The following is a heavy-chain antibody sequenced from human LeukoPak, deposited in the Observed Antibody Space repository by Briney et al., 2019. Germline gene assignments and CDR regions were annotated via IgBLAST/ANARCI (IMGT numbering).Heavy chain of an antibody. J-gene: IGHJ3*02. CDR2: INPNSGGT. CDR3: ARVDCEFERGRTSCLDAFDI. CDR1: GYTFTGYY. D-gene: IGHD2-2*01. Sequence: ASVKVSCKASGYTFTGYYMHWVRQAPGQGLEWMGWINPNSGGTNYAQKFQGRVTMTRDTSISTAYMELSRLRSDDTAVYYCARVDCEFERGRTSCLDAFDIWGQGTMVTVSS. V-gene: IGHV1-2*02.